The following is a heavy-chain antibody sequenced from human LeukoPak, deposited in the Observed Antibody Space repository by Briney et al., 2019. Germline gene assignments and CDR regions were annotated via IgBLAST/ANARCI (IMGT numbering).Heavy chain of an antibody. D-gene: IGHD4-17*01. CDR2: ISRGSGYI. J-gene: IGHJ4*02. CDR3: ARPRQMTTVTSFDY. Sequence: GGSLRLSCAASGFTFSSYAMKWVRQAPGKGLEWVSAISRGSGYIYYADSVKGRFTTSRDNSKNTLYLQMNNLRAEDTAVYYCARPRQMTTVTSFDYWGQGTLVTVSS. CDR1: GFTFSSYA. V-gene: IGHV3-23*01.